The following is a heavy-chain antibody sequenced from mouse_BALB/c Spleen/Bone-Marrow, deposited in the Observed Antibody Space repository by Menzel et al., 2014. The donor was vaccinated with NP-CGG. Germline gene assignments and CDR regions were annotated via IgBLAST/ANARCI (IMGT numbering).Heavy chain of an antibody. CDR2: IHPNSGNT. CDR3: SRHHRYAYYFDY. D-gene: IGHD2-14*01. Sequence: QVQLQQSGSVLVRPGASVKLSCKASGYTFTNSWMHWAKQRPGQGLEWIGEIHPNSGNTNYNENFESKATLTVDTSPTTAYVDLSSLTSEDSAVYYCSRHHRYAYYFDYWGQGTALTVSS. J-gene: IGHJ2*01. V-gene: IGHV1S130*01. CDR1: GYTFTNSW.